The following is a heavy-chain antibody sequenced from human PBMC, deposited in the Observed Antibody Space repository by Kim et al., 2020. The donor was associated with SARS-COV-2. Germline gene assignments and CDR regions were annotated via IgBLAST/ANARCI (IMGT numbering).Heavy chain of an antibody. CDR3: ARHIYGTCNCNWFDP. Sequence: PALKSRVTIAVDTAKNQFSLKLSSVTAADPAVYYCARHIYGTCNCNWFDPWGQGTLVTVSS. D-gene: IGHD1-20*01. V-gene: IGHV4-39*01. J-gene: IGHJ5*02.